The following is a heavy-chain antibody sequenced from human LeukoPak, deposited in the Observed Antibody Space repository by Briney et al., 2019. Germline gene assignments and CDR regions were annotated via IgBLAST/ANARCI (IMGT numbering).Heavy chain of an antibody. D-gene: IGHD6-19*01. CDR1: GYTFTSYA. J-gene: IGHJ4*02. CDR2: INAGNDNT. Sequence: GASVKVSCKASGYTFTSYAMHWVRQAPGQRLKWMGWINAGNDNTKYSQKFQGRVTITRDTSASTAYMELSSLRSEDTAVYYCARASGGSSGWFRYYFDYWGQGTLVTVSS. V-gene: IGHV1-3*01. CDR3: ARASGGSSGWFRYYFDY.